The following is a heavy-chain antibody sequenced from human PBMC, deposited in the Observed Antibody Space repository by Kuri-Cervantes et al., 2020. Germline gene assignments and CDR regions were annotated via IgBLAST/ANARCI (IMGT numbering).Heavy chain of an antibody. CDR3: ALESGGTNSFDY. CDR1: DGSFSGSS. CDR2: MYYRGST. V-gene: IGHV4-34*01. J-gene: IGHJ4*02. D-gene: IGHD2-15*01. Sequence: SQTLSLTCAVCDGSFSGSSWTWIRQPAGKGLEWIATMYYRGSTYYSPSLKSRVALSADTSKNQFSLRLSSVTAADTAVYYCALESGGTNSFDYWGQGTLVTVSS.